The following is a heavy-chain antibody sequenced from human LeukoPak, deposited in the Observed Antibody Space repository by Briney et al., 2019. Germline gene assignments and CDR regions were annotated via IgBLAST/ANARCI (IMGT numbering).Heavy chain of an antibody. J-gene: IGHJ4*02. V-gene: IGHV4-59*08. D-gene: IGHD6-19*01. Sequence: SETLSLTCTVSGGSISSYYWSWLRQPPGKGLEWIGYIFYSGITNSNPSVKSRVTISIDTSKNQFPLNLSSVTAADTAVYYCASSGWSHFDSWGQGTLVTVSS. CDR1: GGSISSYY. CDR2: IFYSGIT. CDR3: ASSGWSHFDS.